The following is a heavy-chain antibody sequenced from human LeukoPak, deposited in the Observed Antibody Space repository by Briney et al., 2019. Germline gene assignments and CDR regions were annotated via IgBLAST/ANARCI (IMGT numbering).Heavy chain of an antibody. D-gene: IGHD3-16*01. J-gene: IGHJ4*02. CDR1: GFTFSSYA. V-gene: IGHV3-23*01. CDR3: AKGPRGGPFSVYYFDY. CDR2: ISGSGDST. Sequence: GGSLRLSCAASGFTFSSYAMSWVRQAPGKGLEWVSSISGSGDSTYYADSVKGRFTISRDNSKNTLYLQMNSLRAEDTAVYYCAKGPRGGPFSVYYFDYWGQGTLVTVSS.